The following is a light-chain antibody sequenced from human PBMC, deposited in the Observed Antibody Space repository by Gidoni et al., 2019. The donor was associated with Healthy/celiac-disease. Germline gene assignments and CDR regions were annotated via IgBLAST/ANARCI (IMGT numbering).Light chain of an antibody. CDR2: DDS. V-gene: IGLV3-21*02. CDR1: NLGSKS. Sequence: SYVLPQPPSVSVAPGQTARITCGGNNLGSKSVHWYQQKPGQAPVLVVYDDSARPSGIPERFSGSNSGNTATLTISRVEAGDEADYYCQVWDSSSDHVVFGGGTKLTVL. J-gene: IGLJ2*01. CDR3: QVWDSSSDHVV.